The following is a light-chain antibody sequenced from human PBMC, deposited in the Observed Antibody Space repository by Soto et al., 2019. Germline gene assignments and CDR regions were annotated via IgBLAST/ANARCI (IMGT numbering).Light chain of an antibody. V-gene: IGLV2-14*01. CDR2: DVS. Sequence: QSALTQPASVSGSPGQSITISCTGTSSDVGGYNYVSWYQQHPGKAPKVMIYDVSNRPSGVSNRFSGSKSGNTASLTISGLQAKDEADYYCSSYTSSATVIIGGGTKLTVL. CDR3: SSYTSSATVI. J-gene: IGLJ2*01. CDR1: SSDVGGYNY.